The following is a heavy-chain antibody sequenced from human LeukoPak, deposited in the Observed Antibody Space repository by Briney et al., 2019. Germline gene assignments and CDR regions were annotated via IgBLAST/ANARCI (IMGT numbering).Heavy chain of an antibody. Sequence: PGGSLRLSCAASGFTFSDHYMSWIRQATGKGLEWVSYISSSSSYTNYADSVKGRFTISRDNATNSRYLQMNSLRAEDPAVYYCARASGFGESPDYWGQGTLVTVSS. CDR2: ISSSSSYT. CDR1: GFTFSDHY. J-gene: IGHJ4*02. CDR3: ARASGFGESPDY. D-gene: IGHD3-10*01. V-gene: IGHV3-11*05.